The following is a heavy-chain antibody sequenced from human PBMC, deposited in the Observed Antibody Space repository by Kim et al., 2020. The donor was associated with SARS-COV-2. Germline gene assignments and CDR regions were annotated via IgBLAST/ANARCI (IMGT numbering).Heavy chain of an antibody. J-gene: IGHJ6*02. Sequence: KGRFTISRDNSKNTLYLQMNSLRAEDTAVYYCAKGGVRGVISDYYYGMDVWGQGTTVTVSS. CDR3: AKGGVRGVISDYYYGMDV. V-gene: IGHV3-33*06. D-gene: IGHD3-10*01.